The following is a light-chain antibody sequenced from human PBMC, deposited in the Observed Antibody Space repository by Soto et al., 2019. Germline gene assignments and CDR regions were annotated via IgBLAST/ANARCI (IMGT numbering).Light chain of an antibody. CDR3: TSYTPTGALV. CDR2: EDN. J-gene: IGLJ6*01. CDR1: SGSIASNY. V-gene: IGLV6-57*02. Sequence: NFMLTQPHSVSESPGKTVTISCTGSSGSIASNYVQWYQQRPGSAPTTVIYEDNQRPSGVPDRFSGSIDSSSNSASLTISGLKTEDEADYYCTSYTPTGALVFGSGTQLTVL.